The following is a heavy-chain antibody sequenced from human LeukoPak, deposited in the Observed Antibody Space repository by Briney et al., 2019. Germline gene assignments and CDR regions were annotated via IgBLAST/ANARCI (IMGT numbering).Heavy chain of an antibody. D-gene: IGHD2-2*01. Sequence: GGALRLSCADSGFTFSSDAMQWVRQAPGEGLEYVSDISSNGGSTYYANSVKGRFTISRDNSKNTLYLQMGSLRAEDMAVYYCARDPGRPSWGGFDYWGQGTLVTVSS. J-gene: IGHJ4*02. V-gene: IGHV3-64*01. CDR3: ARDPGRPSWGGFDY. CDR2: ISSNGGST. CDR1: GFTFSSDA.